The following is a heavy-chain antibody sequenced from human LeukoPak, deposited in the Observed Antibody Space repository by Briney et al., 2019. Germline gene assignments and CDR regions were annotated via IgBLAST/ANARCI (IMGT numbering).Heavy chain of an antibody. Sequence: GGSLRLSCAASGFTFSTYGMSWVRQAPGKGLEWVANIKQDGSEKYYVDSVKGRFTFSRDNAKNSLFLQMNSLRAEDAAVYYCARLGENADFDYWGQGTLVTVSS. V-gene: IGHV3-7*01. D-gene: IGHD3-16*01. J-gene: IGHJ4*02. CDR2: IKQDGSEK. CDR1: GFTFSTYG. CDR3: ARLGENADFDY.